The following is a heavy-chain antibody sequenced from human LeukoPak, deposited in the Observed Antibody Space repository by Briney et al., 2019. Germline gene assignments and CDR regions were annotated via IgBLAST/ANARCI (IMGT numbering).Heavy chain of an antibody. CDR3: ARPDYSRGFDY. Sequence: ASVKVSCKASGYTFTSYDINWVRQATGQGLEWMGWMNPNSGNTGYAQKFQGRVTITRDTSISTAYMELSSLRSEDTAVYYCARPDYSRGFDYWGQGTLVTVSS. J-gene: IGHJ4*02. CDR2: MNPNSGNT. D-gene: IGHD4-11*01. V-gene: IGHV1-8*03. CDR1: GYTFTSYD.